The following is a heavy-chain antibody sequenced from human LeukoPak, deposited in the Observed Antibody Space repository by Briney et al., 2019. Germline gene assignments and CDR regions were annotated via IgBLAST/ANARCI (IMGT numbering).Heavy chain of an antibody. J-gene: IGHJ4*02. V-gene: IGHV4-59*01. CDR2: IYYSGSI. Sequence: SETLSLTCAVSGGSISSYYWSWIRQPPGKGLEWIGYIYYSGSINYNPSLKSRVTISVDTSKNQFSLKLSSVTAADTAVYYCARTPPNCSGGSCYSGVTFDYWGQGTLVTVSS. CDR1: GGSISSYY. CDR3: ARTPPNCSGGSCYSGVTFDY. D-gene: IGHD2-15*01.